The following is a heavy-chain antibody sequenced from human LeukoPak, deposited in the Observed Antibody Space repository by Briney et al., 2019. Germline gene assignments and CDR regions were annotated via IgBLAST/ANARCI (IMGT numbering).Heavy chain of an antibody. V-gene: IGHV1-8*01. J-gene: IGHJ4*02. CDR3: AKGRPTNLGVIY. Sequence: ASVKVSCKASGYTFTSHHIIWLRQAAGQGLEWMGWMNPGSGNTVSAQKFQGRVTMTWDTSISTAYMELSSLRSEDTALYNCAKGRPTNLGVIYWGQGTLVTVSS. CDR2: MNPGSGNT. CDR1: GYTFTSHH. D-gene: IGHD2-21*01.